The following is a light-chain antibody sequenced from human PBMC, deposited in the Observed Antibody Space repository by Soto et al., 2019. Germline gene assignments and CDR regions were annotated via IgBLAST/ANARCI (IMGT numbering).Light chain of an antibody. CDR2: GAS. CDR3: QHYNNWLGT. V-gene: IGKV3-15*01. Sequence: EIVMTQSPATPSVSRGERATLSCRANQAISSNLAWYQQKPGQAPRLLIYGASTRATGIPDRFSGSGSGTEFTLTISSLQSEDFAVYYCQHYNNWLGTFGGGTKVDIK. CDR1: QAISSN. J-gene: IGKJ4*01.